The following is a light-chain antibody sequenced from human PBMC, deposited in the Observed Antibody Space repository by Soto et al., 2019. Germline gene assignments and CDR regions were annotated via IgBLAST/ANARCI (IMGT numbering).Light chain of an antibody. V-gene: IGLV2-14*01. CDR3: SSYTSSSTVHVV. CDR1: SSDVGGYNY. Sequence: QSAPTQPASVSGSPGQSITISCTGTSSDVGGYNYVSWYQQHPGKAPKLMIYDVSNRPSGVSNRFSGSKSGNTASLTISGLQAEDEADYYCSSYTSSSTVHVVFGGGTKLTVL. CDR2: DVS. J-gene: IGLJ2*01.